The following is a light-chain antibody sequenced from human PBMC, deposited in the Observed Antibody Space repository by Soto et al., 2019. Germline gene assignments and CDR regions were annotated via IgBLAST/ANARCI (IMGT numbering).Light chain of an antibody. CDR3: QSYDRSLRTYV. CDR1: NSDIGDYDY. J-gene: IGLJ1*01. CDR2: EVS. Sequence: QSALTQPAAVSGSPGQSITISCAGTNSDIGDYDYVSWYQHHPGKAPRLLIYEVSSRPSGVANRFSASKSGNTASLAITGLQAEDEADYFCQSYDRSLRTYVFGTATKLTVL. V-gene: IGLV2-14*01.